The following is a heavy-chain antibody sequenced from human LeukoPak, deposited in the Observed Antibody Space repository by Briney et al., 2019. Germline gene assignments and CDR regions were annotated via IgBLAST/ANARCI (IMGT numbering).Heavy chain of an antibody. Sequence: PGGTLRLSCAASGFIFSNYGMSWVRQAPGKGLEWVSGISPSGDITYYADSVKGRFTISRDNSKNTVYLEVISLTAEDTAVYYCAKDDAWLRFGEWSQGTLVTVSS. CDR3: AKDDAWLRFGE. V-gene: IGHV3-23*01. CDR2: ISPSGDIT. D-gene: IGHD3-10*01. J-gene: IGHJ4*02. CDR1: GFIFSNYG.